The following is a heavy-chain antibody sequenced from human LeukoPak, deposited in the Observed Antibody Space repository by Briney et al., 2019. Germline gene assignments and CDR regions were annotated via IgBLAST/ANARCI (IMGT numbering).Heavy chain of an antibody. CDR1: GVTFSIGT. Sequence: GGSLRLSCAPSGVTFSIGTMSWVRQAPGGGLGWGSYISSSSTIYYAGSVKGRFTRSRDNAKNSLYLQMNSLRAEATAVYYCAREPYGDYDYWYFDLWGRGTLVTVSS. CDR2: ISSSSTI. V-gene: IGHV3-48*01. CDR3: AREPYGDYDYWYFDL. J-gene: IGHJ2*01. D-gene: IGHD4-17*01.